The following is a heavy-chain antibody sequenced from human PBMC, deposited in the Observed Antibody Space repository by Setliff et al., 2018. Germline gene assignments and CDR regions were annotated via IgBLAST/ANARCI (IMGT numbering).Heavy chain of an antibody. CDR1: GFSITDGYH. D-gene: IGHD5-12*01. V-gene: IGHV4-38-2*01. CDR2: IFQSGIT. CDR3: ARVGGLLVATMPFDY. J-gene: IGHJ4*02. Sequence: SETLSLTCAVSGFSITDGYHWGWIRQSPGKQLEWIGNIFQSGITFYNPSLKSRVTISLDPSQNQFSLKLRSVTAADTAVYFCARVGGLLVATMPFDYWGPGTLVTVSS.